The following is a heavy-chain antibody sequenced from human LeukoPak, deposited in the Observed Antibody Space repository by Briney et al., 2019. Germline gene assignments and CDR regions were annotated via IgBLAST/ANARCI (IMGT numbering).Heavy chain of an antibody. J-gene: IGHJ4*02. CDR3: ARDYYDSSGYYPFDY. Sequence: SVKVSCKASGGTFSSYAISWVRQAPGQGLEWMGGIIPIFGTANYAQKFQGRVTITTDESTSTAYMELSSLRSEDTAVYYCARDYYDSSGYYPFDYWGQGTLVTVSS. CDR2: IIPIFGTA. CDR1: GGTFSSYA. V-gene: IGHV1-69*05. D-gene: IGHD3-22*01.